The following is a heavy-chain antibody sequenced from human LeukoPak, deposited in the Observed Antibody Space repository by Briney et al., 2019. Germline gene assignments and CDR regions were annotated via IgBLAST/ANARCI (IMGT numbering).Heavy chain of an antibody. CDR2: IKQDGSEK. D-gene: IGHD2-2*01. V-gene: IGHV3-7*03. Sequence: GGSLRLSFAASGFTFSSYWMSWVRQAPGKGLEWVANIKQDGSEKYYVDSVKGRFTISRDNSKNTLYLQMNSLRVEDTAVYYCANNKGVVGGAFDIWGQGTMVTVSS. J-gene: IGHJ3*02. CDR3: ANNKGVVGGAFDI. CDR1: GFTFSSYW.